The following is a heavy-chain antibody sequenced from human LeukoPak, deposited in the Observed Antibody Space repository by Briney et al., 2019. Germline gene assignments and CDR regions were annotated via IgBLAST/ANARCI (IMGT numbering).Heavy chain of an antibody. V-gene: IGHV4-34*01. CDR1: GGSFSGYY. Sequence: SETLSLTCAVYGGSFSGYYWSWIRQPPGKGLEWIGEINHSGSTNYNPSLKSRVTISVDTSKNQFSLKLSSVTAADTAVYYCARRGSVLRYFDWLGHGLDYWGQGTLVTVSS. D-gene: IGHD3-9*01. CDR3: ARRGSVLRYFDWLGHGLDY. J-gene: IGHJ4*02. CDR2: INHSGST.